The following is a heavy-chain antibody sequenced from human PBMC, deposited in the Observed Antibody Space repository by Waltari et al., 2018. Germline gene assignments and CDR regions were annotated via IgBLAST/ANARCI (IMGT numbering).Heavy chain of an antibody. D-gene: IGHD2-15*01. V-gene: IGHV4-30-4*01. Sequence: QVRLQESGPGLLKSSQTLSLTCTVSGGSISNANYYWSWSRQSPGKGLEWIGDIYYNGNTNYNPSLKSRITISVDTSKNQFSLKLTSVTAADTAVYYCARDFGYSSADWGQGILVTVSS. CDR2: IYYNGNT. J-gene: IGHJ4*02. CDR1: GGSISNANYY. CDR3: ARDFGYSSAD.